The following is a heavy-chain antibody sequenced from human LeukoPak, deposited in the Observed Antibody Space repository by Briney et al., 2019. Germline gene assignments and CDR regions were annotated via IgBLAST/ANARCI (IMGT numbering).Heavy chain of an antibody. CDR1: GYTFYNFA. Sequence: GGSLRLSCATSGYTFYNFAMSWVPDAPGKGLEWVSHISGLAEKTYYADSVQGGFTVSRDNSKNTLYLQMNSRRVEDTLLYYCARDDVVWPDYGGPDFDYWGQGTQVAVS. J-gene: IGHJ4*02. CDR2: ISGLAEKT. CDR3: ARDDVVWPDYGGPDFDY. V-gene: IGHV3-23*01. D-gene: IGHD4/OR15-4a*01.